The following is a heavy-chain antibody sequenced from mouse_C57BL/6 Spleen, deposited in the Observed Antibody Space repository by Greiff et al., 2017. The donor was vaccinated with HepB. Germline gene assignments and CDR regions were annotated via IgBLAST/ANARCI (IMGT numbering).Heavy chain of an antibody. D-gene: IGHD1-1*01. CDR2: ISSGGSYT. CDR1: GFTFSSYG. CDR3: ARHEATVAAWFAY. Sequence: EVKVVESGGDLVKPGGSLKLSCAASGFTFSSYGMSWVRQTPDKRLEWVATISSGGSYTYYPDSVKGRFTISRDNAKNTLYLQMSSLKSEDTAMYYCARHEATVAAWFAYWGQGTLVTVSA. V-gene: IGHV5-6*01. J-gene: IGHJ3*01.